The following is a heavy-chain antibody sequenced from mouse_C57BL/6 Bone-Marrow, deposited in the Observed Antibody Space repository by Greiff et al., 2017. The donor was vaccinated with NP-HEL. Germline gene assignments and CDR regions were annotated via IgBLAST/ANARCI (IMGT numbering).Heavy chain of an antibody. J-gene: IGHJ1*03. CDR3: ARYPHYYGNWYFDV. Sequence: EVKLMESGGGLVQPGGSLSLSCAASGFTFTDYYMSWVRQPPGKALEWLGFIRNKANGYTTEYSASVKGRFTISRDNSQSILYLQMNALRAEDSATYYCARYPHYYGNWYFDVWGTGTTVTVSS. CDR2: IRNKANGYTT. D-gene: IGHD1-1*01. V-gene: IGHV7-3*01. CDR1: GFTFTDYY.